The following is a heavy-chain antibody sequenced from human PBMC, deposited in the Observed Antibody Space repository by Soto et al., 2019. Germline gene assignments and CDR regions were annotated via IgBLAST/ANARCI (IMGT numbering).Heavy chain of an antibody. D-gene: IGHD4-17*01. Sequence: SETLSLTCTVSGASVDNLYWSWIRPPPGKGLEWIGYIYYTGVTTLYKPSLKSRVTISVDRSKNQFSLKLSSVTAADTAVYYCARSQTTVTSHDYWGQGTLVTVSS. CDR3: ARSQTTVTSHDY. CDR2: IYYTGVT. CDR1: GASVDNLY. V-gene: IGHV4-59*02. J-gene: IGHJ4*02.